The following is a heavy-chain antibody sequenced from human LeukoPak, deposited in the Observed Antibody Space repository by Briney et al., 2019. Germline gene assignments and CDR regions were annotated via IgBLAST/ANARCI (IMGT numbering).Heavy chain of an antibody. J-gene: IGHJ3*02. D-gene: IGHD5-18*01. Sequence: SGGSLSLSCAASGFTFSSYAMSWVRQAPGEGLEWVSSISGSGGRTYSADSVKGRFTISRDKSKNTLYLQMNSLRAGDTAIYYCARSAEDTAMDWAFDIWGQGTMVTVSS. CDR3: ARSAEDTAMDWAFDI. V-gene: IGHV3-23*01. CDR1: GFTFSSYA. CDR2: ISGSGGRT.